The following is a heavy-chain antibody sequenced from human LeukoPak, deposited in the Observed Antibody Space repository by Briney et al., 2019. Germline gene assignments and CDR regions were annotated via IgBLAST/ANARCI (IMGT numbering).Heavy chain of an antibody. CDR3: ARGPGRYDFWSGYYMDY. V-gene: IGHV1-2*02. Sequence: ASVKVSFKASGYTFTGYYMHWVRQAPGQGLEWMGWINPNSGGTNYAQKFQGRVSMTRDTSISTAYMELSRLRSDDTAVYYCARGPGRYDFWSGYYMDYGGQGTLVTVSS. J-gene: IGHJ4*02. D-gene: IGHD3-3*01. CDR1: GYTFTGYY. CDR2: INPNSGGT.